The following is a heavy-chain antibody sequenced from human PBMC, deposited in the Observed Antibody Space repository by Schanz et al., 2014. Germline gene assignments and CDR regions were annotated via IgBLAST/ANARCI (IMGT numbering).Heavy chain of an antibody. D-gene: IGHD6-25*01. CDR3: AREPLSGYNWFDP. J-gene: IGHJ5*02. CDR2: IYTSGST. Sequence: QVQLQESGPGLVKPSQTLSLTCIVSGGSISSGTYYWSWLRQPAGKGLEWIGRIYTSGSTNYNPSRKSRVTISLNTSKNQFSLNLSSVTAADTAVYYCAREPLSGYNWFDPWGQGSLVTVSS. CDR1: GGSISSGTYY. V-gene: IGHV4-61*02.